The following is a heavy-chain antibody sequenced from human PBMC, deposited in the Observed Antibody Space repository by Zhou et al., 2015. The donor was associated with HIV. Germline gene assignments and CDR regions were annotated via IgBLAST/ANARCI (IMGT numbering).Heavy chain of an antibody. V-gene: IGHV1-69*12. CDR1: GGTFSSYA. CDR3: ARSNRRGSGSYVCLASFDI. CDR2: IIPIFGTA. J-gene: IGHJ3*02. D-gene: IGHD1-26*01. Sequence: QVQLVQSGAEVKKPGSSVKVSCKASGGTFSSYAISWVRQAPGQGLEWMGGIIPIFGTANYAQKFQGRVTITADESTSTAYMELSSLRSEDTAVYYCARSNRRGSGSYVCLASFDIVGPRDKSVTVSS.